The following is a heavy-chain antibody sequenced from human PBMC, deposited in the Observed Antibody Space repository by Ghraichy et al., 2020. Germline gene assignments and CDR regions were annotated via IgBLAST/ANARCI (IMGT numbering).Heavy chain of an antibody. CDR3: AKDTYHLYSSGPPQF. Sequence: GESLNISCAASGFTFSSYAMSWVRQAPGKGLEWVSAISGSGGSTYYADSVKGRFTISRDNSKNTLYLQMNSLRAEDTAVYYCAKDTYHLYSSGPPQFWGQGTLVTVSS. J-gene: IGHJ4*02. D-gene: IGHD6-19*01. CDR2: ISGSGGST. CDR1: GFTFSSYA. V-gene: IGHV3-23*01.